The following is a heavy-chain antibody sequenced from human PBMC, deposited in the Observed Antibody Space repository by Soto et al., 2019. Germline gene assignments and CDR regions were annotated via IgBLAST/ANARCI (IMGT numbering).Heavy chain of an antibody. D-gene: IGHD1-1*01. V-gene: IGHV3-48*02. CDR3: APTWNDPQNDAFDI. J-gene: IGHJ3*02. CDR2: ISSSSSTI. CDR1: GFTFSSYS. Sequence: EVQLVESGGGLVQPGGSLRLSCAASGFTFSSYSMNWVRQAPGKGLEWVSYISSSSSTIYYADSVKGRFTISRDNAKNSLYLQMNSLRDEDTAVYYCAPTWNDPQNDAFDIWGQGTMVTVSS.